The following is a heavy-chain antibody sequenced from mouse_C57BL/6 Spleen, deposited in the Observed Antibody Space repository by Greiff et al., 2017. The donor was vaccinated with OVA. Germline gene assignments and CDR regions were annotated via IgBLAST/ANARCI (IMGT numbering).Heavy chain of an antibody. CDR2: IYPGSGST. CDR1: GYTFTSYW. V-gene: IGHV1-55*01. CDR3: SRVGLFDY. J-gene: IGHJ2*01. D-gene: IGHD4-1*01. Sequence: QVQLQQPGAELVKPGASVKMSCKASGYTFTSYWITWVKQRPGQGLEWIGDIYPGSGSTNYNEKFKSKATLPVDTSSSPAYMQLSSLTSEYSAVYSCSRVGLFDYWGQGTTLTVSS.